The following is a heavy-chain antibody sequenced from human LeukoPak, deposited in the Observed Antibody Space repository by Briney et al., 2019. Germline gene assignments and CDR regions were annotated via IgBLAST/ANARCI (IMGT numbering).Heavy chain of an antibody. V-gene: IGHV4-38-2*02. CDR1: GYSISSGYY. Sequence: TPSETLSLTCTVSGYSISSGYYWGWIRQPPGQGLEWIGSIYHSGNTYYNPSLKSRVTISVDTSKNQFSLKLSSVTAADTAVYYCARDSGSPPDYWGQGTVVTVSS. D-gene: IGHD1-26*01. J-gene: IGHJ4*02. CDR3: ARDSGSPPDY. CDR2: IYHSGNT.